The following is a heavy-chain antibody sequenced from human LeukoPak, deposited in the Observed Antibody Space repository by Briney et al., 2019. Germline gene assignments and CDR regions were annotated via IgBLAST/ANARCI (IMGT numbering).Heavy chain of an antibody. CDR1: GYTXTTFY. CDR2: INPNGGGT. Sequence: ASVKVSCKASGYTXTTFYIHWVRQAPGQGLEWVGVINPNGGGTSYAQRFQGRVTMTRDKSTSTVYMDLSSLRSEDTAVYYCAKGAAAAGNSWFDPWGQGTLVTVSS. D-gene: IGHD6-13*01. J-gene: IGHJ5*02. CDR3: AKGAAAAGNSWFDP. V-gene: IGHV1-46*01.